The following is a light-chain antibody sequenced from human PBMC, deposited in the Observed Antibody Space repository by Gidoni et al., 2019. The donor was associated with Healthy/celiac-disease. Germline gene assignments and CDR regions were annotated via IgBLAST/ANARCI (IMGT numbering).Light chain of an antibody. CDR3: SSYTSSSTRV. J-gene: IGLJ3*02. Sequence: QYALTQPASVSGSPGQSITISCTGTSSDVGGYNYVSWYQQHPGKAPKLMTYEVSNRPSGVSNRFSGSKSGNTASLTISGLQAEDEADYYCSSYTSSSTRVFGGGTKLTVL. CDR2: EVS. CDR1: SSDVGGYNY. V-gene: IGLV2-14*01.